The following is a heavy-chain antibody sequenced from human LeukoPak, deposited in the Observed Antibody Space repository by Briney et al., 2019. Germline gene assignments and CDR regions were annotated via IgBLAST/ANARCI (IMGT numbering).Heavy chain of an antibody. D-gene: IGHD3-9*01. Sequence: TSETLPLTCAVYGGSFSGYYWSWIRQPPGKGLEWIGEINHSGSTNYNPSLKSRVTISVDTSKNQFSLKLSSVTAADTAVYYCARGLRLRYFDWLPNRVFDYWGQGTLVTVSS. CDR3: ARGLRLRYFDWLPNRVFDY. J-gene: IGHJ4*02. CDR1: GGSFSGYY. V-gene: IGHV4-34*01. CDR2: INHSGST.